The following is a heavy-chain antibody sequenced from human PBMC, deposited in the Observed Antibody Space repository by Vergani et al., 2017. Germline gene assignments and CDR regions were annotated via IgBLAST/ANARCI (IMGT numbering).Heavy chain of an antibody. V-gene: IGHV3-23*04. J-gene: IGHJ3*02. D-gene: IGHD2-2*01. CDR1: GFTFSSYA. CDR3: AKDQSYCSSTSCDAFDI. Sequence: VQLVESGGGVVQRGGSLRLSCATSGFTFSSYAMSWVRQPPGKGLEWVSAISGSGGSTYYADSVKGRFTISRDNSKNTLYLQMNSLRAEDTAVYYCAKDQSYCSSTSCDAFDIWGQGTMVTVSS. CDR2: ISGSGGST.